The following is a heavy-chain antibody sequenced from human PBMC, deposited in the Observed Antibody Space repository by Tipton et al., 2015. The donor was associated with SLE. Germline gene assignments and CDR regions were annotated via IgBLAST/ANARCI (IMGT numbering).Heavy chain of an antibody. Sequence: TLSLTCAVYGGSFSGYYWSWIRQPPGKGLEWIGEINHSGSTNYNPSLKSRVTISVDTSKNQFSLKLTSVTAADTAVYYCARLNVPTAMDFYYYYMDVWGNGTTVTVSS. CDR1: GGSFSGYY. J-gene: IGHJ6*03. CDR2: INHSGST. V-gene: IGHV4-34*01. D-gene: IGHD2-2*01. CDR3: ARLNVPTAMDFYYYYMDV.